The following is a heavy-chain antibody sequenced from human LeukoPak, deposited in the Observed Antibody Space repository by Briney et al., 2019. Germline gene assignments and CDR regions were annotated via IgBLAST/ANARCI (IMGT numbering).Heavy chain of an antibody. CDR1: GFKFDAYA. J-gene: IGHJ4*02. CDR2: ISGTAGAT. Sequence: GGSLRLSCTASGFKFDAYAMHWVRQAPGEGLEWVSGISGTAGATYYADSVKGRFTISRDNSKNTLYLQMDSLRADDTAVYYCAKAAFSRTSYFDYWGQGTLVTASS. D-gene: IGHD3-3*02. CDR3: AKAAFSRTSYFDY. V-gene: IGHV3-23*01.